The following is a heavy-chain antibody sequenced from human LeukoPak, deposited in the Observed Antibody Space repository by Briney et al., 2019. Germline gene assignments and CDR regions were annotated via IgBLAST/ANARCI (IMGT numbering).Heavy chain of an antibody. J-gene: IGHJ4*02. V-gene: IGHV4-59*01. CDR1: GGSISSYY. Sequence: SETLSLTCTVSGGSISSYYWSWIRQPPGKGLEWIGFIYYSGSTNYNPSLKSRVTISVDTSKNQFSLKLSSVTAADTAVYYCARGLLYYDYVWGSYRPNYFDYWGQGTLVTVSS. D-gene: IGHD3-16*02. CDR3: ARGLLYYDYVWGSYRPNYFDY. CDR2: IYYSGST.